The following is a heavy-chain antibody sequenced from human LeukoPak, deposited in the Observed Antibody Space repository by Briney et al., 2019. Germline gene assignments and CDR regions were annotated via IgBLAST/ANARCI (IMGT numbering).Heavy chain of an antibody. Sequence: SGGSLRLSCAASGFTFSSYGMSWVRQAPGKGLEWVSTISGNGGSTYYADSVKGRFTISRDNSKNTLYLQMNSLRAEDTAIYYCAKGNRYCSSTSCYQTSFDCWGQGTLVTVSS. V-gene: IGHV3-23*01. CDR3: AKGNRYCSSTSCYQTSFDC. J-gene: IGHJ4*02. CDR2: ISGNGGST. CDR1: GFTFSSYG. D-gene: IGHD2-2*01.